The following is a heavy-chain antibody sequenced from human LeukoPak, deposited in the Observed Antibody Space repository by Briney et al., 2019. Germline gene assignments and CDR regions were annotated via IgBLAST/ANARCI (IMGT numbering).Heavy chain of an antibody. J-gene: IGHJ6*02. Sequence: SETLSLICTVSGGSMSGYYWSWIRQPPGKGLEWIGYIYYSGSTNYNPSLKSRVTISVDTSKNHFSLRLSSVTAADTAVYYCARDRRYYDTSGTVYYDAMDVWGQGTTVTVSS. V-gene: IGHV4-59*01. CDR3: ARDRRYYDTSGTVYYDAMDV. D-gene: IGHD3-22*01. CDR1: GGSMSGYY. CDR2: IYYSGST.